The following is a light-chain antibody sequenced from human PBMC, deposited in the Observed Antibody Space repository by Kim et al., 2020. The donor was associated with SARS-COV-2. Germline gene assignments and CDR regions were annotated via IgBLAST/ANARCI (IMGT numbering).Light chain of an antibody. CDR2: SNS. CDR1: SSNIGSNT. Sequence: ELTQPPSASGTPGQRVTISCSGSSSNIGSNTVNWYQQLPGTAPKLLIYSNSNRPSGVPDRFSGSKSGTSASLAITGLQAEDEADYYCQSYDSSLSGVVFGGGTQLTVL. J-gene: IGLJ2*01. V-gene: IGLV1-44*01. CDR3: QSYDSSLSGVV.